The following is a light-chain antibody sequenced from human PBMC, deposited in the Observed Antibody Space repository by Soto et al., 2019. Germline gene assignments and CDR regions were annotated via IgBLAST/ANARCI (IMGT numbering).Light chain of an antibody. J-gene: IGKJ1*01. CDR3: LQDYNYPRT. CDR2: DAS. CDR1: QSISSW. V-gene: IGKV1-5*01. Sequence: DIQMTQSPSTLSASVGDRVTITCRASQSISSWLAWYQQKPGKAPKLLIYDASSLESGVPSRFSGSGSGTEFTLTISSLQPEDFAIYYCLQDYNYPRTFGQGTKVDIK.